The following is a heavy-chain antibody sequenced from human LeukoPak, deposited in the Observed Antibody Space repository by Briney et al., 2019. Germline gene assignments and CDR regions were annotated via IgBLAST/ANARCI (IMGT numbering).Heavy chain of an antibody. J-gene: IGHJ4*02. CDR3: LSHNY. V-gene: IGHV3-9*01. Sequence: GGSLRLSCAASGFTFDDYAMHWVRQAPGKGLEWVSGISWNSGIIGYADSVKGRFTISRDNAKNSLYLQMNSLRAEDTALYYCLSHNYWGQGTLVTVSS. CDR1: GFTFDDYA. D-gene: IGHD2-21*01. CDR2: ISWNSGII.